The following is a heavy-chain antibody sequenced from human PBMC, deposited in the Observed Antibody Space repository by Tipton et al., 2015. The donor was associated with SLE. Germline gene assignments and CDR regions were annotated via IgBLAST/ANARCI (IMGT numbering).Heavy chain of an antibody. CDR1: GESFSGAY. J-gene: IGHJ6*02. Sequence: TLSLTCAVYGESFSGAYWSWIRQPPGKGPEWIGEIDHRGTTNYNPSLKRRATISADTSKNQFSLKLTSVTAADTAVYYCARDRNPIYYYYGMDVWGRGTKVTVSS. CDR2: IDHRGTT. D-gene: IGHD1-14*01. CDR3: ARDRNPIYYYYGMDV. V-gene: IGHV4-34*01.